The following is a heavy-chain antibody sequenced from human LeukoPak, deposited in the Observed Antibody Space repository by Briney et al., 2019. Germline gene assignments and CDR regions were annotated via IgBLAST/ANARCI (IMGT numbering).Heavy chain of an antibody. D-gene: IGHD3-3*01. CDR1: GGTFSSYA. Sequence: GASVKVSCKASGGTFSSYAISWVRQAPGQGLEWMGGIIPIFGTANYAQKFQGGVTITADESTSTAYMELSSLRSEDTAVYYCARLVGVVLYNWFDPWGQGTLVTVSS. CDR3: ARLVGVVLYNWFDP. J-gene: IGHJ5*02. V-gene: IGHV1-69*13. CDR2: IIPIFGTA.